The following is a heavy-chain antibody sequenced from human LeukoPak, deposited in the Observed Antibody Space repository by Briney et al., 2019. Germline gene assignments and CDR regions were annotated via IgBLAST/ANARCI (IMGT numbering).Heavy chain of an antibody. CDR2: INNDGSTT. Sequence: PGGSLRLSCAASGFTFSGAWMHWVRQAPGKGLVWVSRINNDGSTTRYADSVKGRFTISRDNARNTLYLQMNSLRAEDTAVYYCARDSKIQLWLRIVDYYGMDVWGQGTTVTVSS. CDR3: ARDSKIQLWLRIVDYYGMDV. J-gene: IGHJ6*02. D-gene: IGHD5-18*01. V-gene: IGHV3-74*01. CDR1: GFTFSGAW.